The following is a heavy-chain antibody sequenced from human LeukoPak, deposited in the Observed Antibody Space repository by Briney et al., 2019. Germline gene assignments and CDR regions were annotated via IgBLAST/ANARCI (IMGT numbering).Heavy chain of an antibody. CDR2: ISAYNGNT. Sequence: GASVKVSCKASVYTCTSHGISRGRLAPRPGQEWMGLISAYNGNTNYAHNPHSRVTMTTDTSTSTAYTQLRSPRSDDTAAYYSARYGSYFNTFESWGQGDLVTVSS. CDR1: VYTCTSHG. D-gene: IGHD1-26*01. CDR3: ARYGSYFNTFES. V-gene: IGHV1-18*01. J-gene: IGHJ4*02.